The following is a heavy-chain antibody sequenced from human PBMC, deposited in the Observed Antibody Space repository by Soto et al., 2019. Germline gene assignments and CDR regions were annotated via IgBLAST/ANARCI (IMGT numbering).Heavy chain of an antibody. CDR2: ISSSSSSI. Sequence: EVHLVESGGGLVKPGETLRISCAASGFTFRNYNMNWVRQAPGKGLEWVSSISSSSSSILYADSVKGRFTISRDNAQNSLYLKMDGLKAGDTAVYYCATDGGYYDTTGYYNDFWGPGTLVTVSS. V-gene: IGHV3-21*06. CDR3: ATDGGYYDTTGYYNDF. D-gene: IGHD3-22*01. J-gene: IGHJ4*02. CDR1: GFTFRNYN.